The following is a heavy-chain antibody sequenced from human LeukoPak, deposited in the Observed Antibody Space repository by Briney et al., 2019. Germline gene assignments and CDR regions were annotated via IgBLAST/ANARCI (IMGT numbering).Heavy chain of an antibody. CDR2: ISHDGSNK. D-gene: IGHD5-12*01. Sequence: GGSLRLSCAASGFTFSTYVMHWVRQAPGKGLEWVAGISHDGSNKYYADSVKGRFTISRDNSKNTLYLQSKSLRAEATAVYYCAKTINSGYDFGFSLGYWGQGTLVTVSS. J-gene: IGHJ4*02. CDR1: GFTFSTYV. CDR3: AKTINSGYDFGFSLGY. V-gene: IGHV3-30*18.